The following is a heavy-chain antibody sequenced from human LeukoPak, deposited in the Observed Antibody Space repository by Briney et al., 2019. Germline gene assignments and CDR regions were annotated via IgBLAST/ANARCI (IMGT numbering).Heavy chain of an antibody. CDR3: ARGRVSSSTWYSTYYYYFYMDV. CDR1: GGSISSYY. V-gene: IGHV4-59*01. J-gene: IGHJ6*03. CDR2: VDHTGST. Sequence: SETLSLTCTVSGGSISSYYWSWIRQPPGKGLEWIGYVDHTGSTNFNPSLNGRVSISRDTSKNLFSLRLRSVTAADTAVYFCARGRVSSSTWYSTYYYYFYMDVWGKGTTVTVSS. D-gene: IGHD1-1*01.